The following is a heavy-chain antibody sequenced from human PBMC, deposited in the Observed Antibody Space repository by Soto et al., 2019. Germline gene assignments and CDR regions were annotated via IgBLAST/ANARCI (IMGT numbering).Heavy chain of an antibody. CDR1: GASISSGDYL. Sequence: SETLSLTCTVSGASISSGDYLWSWIRQSPGKGLEWIGYIYDSGSSYYNPSLKSRVTMSVDTSKNQFSLKVRSVTAADTAVYYCAREKGYISGPKNFDYWGQGTLVTVSS. J-gene: IGHJ4*02. D-gene: IGHD5-12*01. V-gene: IGHV4-30-4*01. CDR2: IYDSGSS. CDR3: AREKGYISGPKNFDY.